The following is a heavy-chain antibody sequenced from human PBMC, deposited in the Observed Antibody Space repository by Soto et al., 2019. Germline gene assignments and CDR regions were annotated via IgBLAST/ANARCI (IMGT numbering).Heavy chain of an antibody. J-gene: IGHJ4*02. V-gene: IGHV4-4*02. CDR2: AHHSGRT. CDR1: GDSMTSSNW. CDR3: ARSEATALDY. Sequence: PSEMLSLTCTVSGDSMTSSNWWNWVRQPPGKGLEWIGEAHHSGRTNYNPSLRSRVTISVDKSQNHFSLQLTSVTAADTAVYYCARSEATALDYWGQGTLVTSPQ.